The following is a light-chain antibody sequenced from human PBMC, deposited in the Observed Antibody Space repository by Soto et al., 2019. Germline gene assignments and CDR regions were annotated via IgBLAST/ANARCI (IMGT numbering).Light chain of an antibody. CDR1: QSLLHRNGYNS. J-gene: IGKJ4*01. CDR2: LGS. Sequence: DIVMTQSPLSLPVTPGEAASISCRSSQSLLHRNGYNSLDWYLQKPGQSPRLLIYLGSNRASGVPDRFSGRGSGTDFTLRISRVEAADGGIYYCMQGLHTPLTFGGGTRVEIK. CDR3: MQGLHTPLT. V-gene: IGKV2-28*01.